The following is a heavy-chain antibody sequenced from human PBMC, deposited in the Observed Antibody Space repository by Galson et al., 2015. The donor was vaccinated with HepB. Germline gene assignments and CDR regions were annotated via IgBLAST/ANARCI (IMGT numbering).Heavy chain of an antibody. V-gene: IGHV1-2*02. CDR2: INPNSGGT. CDR1: GYTFTGYY. J-gene: IGHJ4*02. CDR3: ARVGVVVPGVRGDSSSSGHY. Sequence: SVKVSCKASGYTFTGYYMHWVRQAPGQGLEWMRWINPNSGGTNYAQKFQGRVTMTRDTSISTAYMELSRLRSDDTAVYYCARVGVVVPGVRGDSSSSGHYWGQGTLVTVSS. D-gene: IGHD2-2*01.